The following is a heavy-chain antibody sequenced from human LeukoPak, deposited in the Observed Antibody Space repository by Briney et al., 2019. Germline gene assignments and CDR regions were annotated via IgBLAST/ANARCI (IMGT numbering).Heavy chain of an antibody. J-gene: IGHJ4*02. V-gene: IGHV4-39*01. CDR2: IYYSGST. Sequence: SETLSLTCTVSGGSISSSSYYWGWIRQPPGKGLEWIGSIYYSGSTYYNPSLKSRVTISVDTSKNQFSLKLSSVTAADTAVYYCARCPRTSSGFDYWGQGTLVTVSS. CDR1: GGSISSSSYY. CDR3: ARCPRTSSGFDY. D-gene: IGHD3-3*01.